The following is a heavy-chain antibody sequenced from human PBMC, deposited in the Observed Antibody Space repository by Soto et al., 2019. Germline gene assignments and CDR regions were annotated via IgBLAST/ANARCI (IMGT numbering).Heavy chain of an antibody. Sequence: QLQLQESGPGLMKHSEPLSLTCTVSGGSISSSSYYWGWIRQPPGKGLEWIVNLYSGGSAYYNPTLKSRVTISADMSKHPFSLKLTSVTAADTAVYYCARHVDSWNDVYYYNMDVWGKGTTVTVSS. D-gene: IGHD1-1*01. CDR1: GGSISSSSYY. CDR2: LYSGGSA. V-gene: IGHV4-39*01. J-gene: IGHJ6*03. CDR3: ARHVDSWNDVYYYNMDV.